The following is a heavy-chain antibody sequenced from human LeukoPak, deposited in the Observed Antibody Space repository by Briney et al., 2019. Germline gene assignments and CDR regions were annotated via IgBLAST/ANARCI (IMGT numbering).Heavy chain of an antibody. V-gene: IGHV3-23*01. D-gene: IGHD1-26*01. CDR1: GSAFSRYG. CDR3: AKDAGATGIDYYCYYMDV. J-gene: IGHJ6*03. Sequence: PGGTLRLSCEASGSAFSRYGMNWVRQAPGKGLEWVAWICGSGGGTSYVDSVKGRFTISRDNSNNMVYLQMNSLRAEDTAIYYCAKDAGATGIDYYCYYMDVWGKGTTVTISS. CDR2: ICGSGGGT.